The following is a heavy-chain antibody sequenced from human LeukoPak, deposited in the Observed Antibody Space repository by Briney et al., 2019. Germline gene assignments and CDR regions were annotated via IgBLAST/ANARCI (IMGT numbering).Heavy chain of an antibody. J-gene: IGHJ1*01. V-gene: IGHV3-48*02. D-gene: IGHD3-22*01. CDR3: ARGGERYFYESSAYYPEYFHH. CDR1: GFTFSSYS. Sequence: GGSLRLSCAASGFTFSSYSMNWVRQAPGKGLEWVSYISSSSSTIYYADSVKGRFTISRDNAKNSLYLQMNSLRDEDTAVYYCARGGERYFYESSAYYPEYFHHWGQGTLVTVSS. CDR2: ISSSSSTI.